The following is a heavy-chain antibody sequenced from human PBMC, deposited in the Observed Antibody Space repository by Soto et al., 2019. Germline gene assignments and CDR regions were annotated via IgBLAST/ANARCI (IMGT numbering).Heavy chain of an antibody. V-gene: IGHV1-18*01. CDR2: ISAYNGNT. J-gene: IGHJ6*02. D-gene: IGHD3-10*01. CDR1: GYTFTSYG. CDR3: ARESGYDGSGSYSPYDYGMDV. Sequence: QVQLVQSGAEVKKPGASVKVSCKASGYTFTSYGISWVRQAPGQGLEWMGWISAYNGNTNYAQKLQGRVTMTTDTSTSTAYMELRSLRSDDTDVYYCARESGYDGSGSYSPYDYGMDVWGQGTTVTVSS.